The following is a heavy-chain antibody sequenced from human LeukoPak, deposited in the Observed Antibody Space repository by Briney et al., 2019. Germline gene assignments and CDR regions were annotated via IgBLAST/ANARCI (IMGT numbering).Heavy chain of an antibody. J-gene: IGHJ4*02. CDR1: GFTFSSYW. CDR3: ARDGEDSSGFDY. V-gene: IGHV3-74*01. D-gene: IGHD6-19*01. CDR2: INSDGSST. Sequence: GGSLRLSCAASGFTFSSYWMHWVRQAPGKGLVWVSRINSDGSSTSYADSVKGRFTISRDNSKNTLYLQMNSLRAEDTAVYYCARDGEDSSGFDYWGQGTLVTVSS.